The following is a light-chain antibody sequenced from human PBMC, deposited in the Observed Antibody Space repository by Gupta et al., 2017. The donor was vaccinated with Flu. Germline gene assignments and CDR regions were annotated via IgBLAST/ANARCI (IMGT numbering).Light chain of an antibody. CDR3: QHRVSTPST. Sequence: PASLSASVGDRVTISCRASRSISTYLDWFQQKPGKAPKLLIHSASSWQSGVPSRFSGSRSGTDFTLTISSRQPEDFATYCCQHRVSTPSTFGQGTNLDNK. CDR1: RSISTY. J-gene: IGKJ2*01. V-gene: IGKV1-39*01. CDR2: SAS.